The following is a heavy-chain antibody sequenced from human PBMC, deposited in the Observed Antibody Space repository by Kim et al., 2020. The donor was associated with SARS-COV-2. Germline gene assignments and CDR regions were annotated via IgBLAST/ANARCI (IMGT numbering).Heavy chain of an antibody. CDR2: ISSRRSYI. CDR1: GFTFSSSS. J-gene: IGHJ6*03. V-gene: IGHV3-21*01. CDR3: AREYCSSTSCYLPTGSYVCA. D-gene: IGHD2-2*01. Sequence: GGSLRLSCAASGFTFSSSSMNWVRQAPGKGLEWVSYISSRRSYIYYADSMKGRFTISRDNAKNSLYLQMNSLRAEDTAVYYCAREYCSSTSCYLPTGSYVCAWGKGTTVTVSS.